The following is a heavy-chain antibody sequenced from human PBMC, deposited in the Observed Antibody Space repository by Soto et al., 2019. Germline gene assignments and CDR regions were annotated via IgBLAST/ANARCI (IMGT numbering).Heavy chain of an antibody. CDR3: ARGSRITIFGVVIIYDY. V-gene: IGHV4-34*01. CDR2: INHSGST. D-gene: IGHD3-3*01. Sequence: QVQLQQWGAGLLKPSETLSLTCAVYGGSFSGYYWSWIRQPPGKGLEWIGEINHSGSTNYNPSLKSRVTISVDTSKNQFSLKLSSVTAADTAVYYCARGSRITIFGVVIIYDYWGQGTLVTVSS. J-gene: IGHJ4*02. CDR1: GGSFSGYY.